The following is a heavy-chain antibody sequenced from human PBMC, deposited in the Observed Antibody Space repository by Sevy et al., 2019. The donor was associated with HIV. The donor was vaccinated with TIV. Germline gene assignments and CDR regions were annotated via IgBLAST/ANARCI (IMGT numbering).Heavy chain of an antibody. V-gene: IGHV3-30*02. CDR1: GFTFSSYG. J-gene: IGHJ4*02. CDR3: AKDRGYGSCGNCPDFDY. CDR2: IWYDGNNK. D-gene: IGHD2-15*01. Sequence: GGSLRLSCAASGFTFSSYGMHWVRQAPGKGLEWVAVIWYDGNNKYYADSVKGRFNISRDNSKNMLYLQMNSLRAEDTAVYYCAKDRGYGSCGNCPDFDYWGQGTLVTVSS.